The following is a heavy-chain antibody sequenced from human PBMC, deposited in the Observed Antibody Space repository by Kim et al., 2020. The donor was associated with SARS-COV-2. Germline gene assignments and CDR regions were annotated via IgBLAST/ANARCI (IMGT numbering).Heavy chain of an antibody. Sequence: SETLSLTCTVSGGSISSSSYYWGWIRQPPGKGLEWIGSIYYSGSTYYNPSLKSRVTISVDTSKNQFSLKLSSVTAADTAVYYCARHPEGYSYGLIDYWGQGTLVTVSS. D-gene: IGHD5-18*01. J-gene: IGHJ4*02. CDR2: IYYSGST. CDR3: ARHPEGYSYGLIDY. CDR1: GGSISSSSYY. V-gene: IGHV4-39*01.